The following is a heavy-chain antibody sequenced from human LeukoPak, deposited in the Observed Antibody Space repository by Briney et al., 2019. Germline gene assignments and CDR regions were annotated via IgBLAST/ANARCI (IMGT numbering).Heavy chain of an antibody. D-gene: IGHD3-9*01. J-gene: IGHJ4*02. CDR1: GYTFTSYG. CDR3: ARSYYDILTGYYHWEDDY. Sequence: GASVKVSCKASGYTFTSYGISWVRQAPGQGLEWMGWISGYNGNTNYAQRLQGRVTMTTDTSTTTAYMELRSLRSDDTAVYYCARSYYDILTGYYHWEDDYWGQGTLVTVSS. V-gene: IGHV1-18*01. CDR2: ISGYNGNT.